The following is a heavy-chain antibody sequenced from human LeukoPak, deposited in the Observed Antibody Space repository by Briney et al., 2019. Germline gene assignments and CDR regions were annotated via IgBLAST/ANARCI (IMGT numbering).Heavy chain of an antibody. V-gene: IGHV4-34*01. D-gene: IGHD3-3*01. J-gene: IGHJ1*01. CDR2: INHSGST. CDR3: ARRKTARITIFGVVGTTCFQH. CDR1: GGSFSGYY. Sequence: SETLSLTCAVYGGSFSGYYWSWIRQPPGKGLEWIGEINHSGSTNYNPSLKSRVTISVDTSKNQFSLKLSSVTAADTAVYYCARRKTARITIFGVVGTTCFQHWGQGTLVTVSS.